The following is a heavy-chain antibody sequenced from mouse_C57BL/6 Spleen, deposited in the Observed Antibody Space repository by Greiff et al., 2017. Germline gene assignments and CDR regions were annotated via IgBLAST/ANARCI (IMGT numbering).Heavy chain of an antibody. J-gene: IGHJ4*01. CDR2: IDPNSGGT. Sequence: QVQLQQPGAELVKPGASVKLSCKASGYTFTSYWMHWVKQRPGRGLEGFGRIDPNSGGTKYNEKLKSKATLTVDKHSSTAYMQLSSLASEDSAVYYCARSEITTVVATDYAMDYWGQGTSVTVSS. D-gene: IGHD1-1*01. V-gene: IGHV1-72*01. CDR1: GYTFTSYW. CDR3: ARSEITTVVATDYAMDY.